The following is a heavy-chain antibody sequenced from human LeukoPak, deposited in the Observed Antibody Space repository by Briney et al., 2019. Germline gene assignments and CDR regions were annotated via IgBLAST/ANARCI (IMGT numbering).Heavy chain of an antibody. CDR2: ILYDGSNK. D-gene: IGHD3-3*02. CDR3: AKDAIFGVVLDYFDY. CDR1: GFTFSSYG. J-gene: IGHJ4*02. V-gene: IGHV3-30*18. Sequence: VGCLRLSCAASGFTFSSYGMHWVRQAPGKGLEWVAVILYDGSNKYYAESVKGRFTISRDNSKNTLYLQMNSLRAEDTAVYYCAKDAIFGVVLDYFDYWGQGTLVTVSS.